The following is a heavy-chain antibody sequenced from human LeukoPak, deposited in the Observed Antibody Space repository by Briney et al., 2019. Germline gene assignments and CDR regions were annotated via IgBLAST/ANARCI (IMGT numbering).Heavy chain of an antibody. CDR3: ARASLSGSSFETRY. CDR2: MNPNSGNT. CDR1: GYTFTSYD. D-gene: IGHD6-6*01. V-gene: IGHV1-8*01. Sequence: GASVKVSCKASGYTFTSYDINWVRQATGQGLEWMGWMNPNSGNTGYAQKFQGRVTMTRDMSTSTVYMELSSLRSEDTAVYYCARASLSGSSFETRYWGQGTLVTVSS. J-gene: IGHJ4*02.